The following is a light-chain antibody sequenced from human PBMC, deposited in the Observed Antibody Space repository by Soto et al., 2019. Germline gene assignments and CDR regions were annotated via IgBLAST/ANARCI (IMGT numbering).Light chain of an antibody. CDR1: HSVPTNY. V-gene: IGKV3-20*01. J-gene: IGKJ1*01. Sequence: EIVLTQSPGTLSLSPGERVTLSCRASHSVPTNYLAWYQQKPGQSPRLLIYGASTRATGIPERFSGSGSGTDFTLSISRLEPEDFAVYFCHQYQTSPWTFGRGTKV. CDR3: HQYQTSPWT. CDR2: GAS.